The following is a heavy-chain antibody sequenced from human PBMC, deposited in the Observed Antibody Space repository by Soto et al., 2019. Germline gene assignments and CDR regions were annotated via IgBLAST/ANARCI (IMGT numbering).Heavy chain of an antibody. CDR3: ARAEAVAGRDGYYFDY. J-gene: IGHJ4*02. V-gene: IGHV6-1*01. D-gene: IGHD6-19*01. Sequence: SQTLSLTCAISGDSVSSNSAAWNWIRQSPSRGLEWLGRTYYRSKWYNDYAVSVKSRITINPDTSKNQFSLQLNSVTPEDTAVYYCARAEAVAGRDGYYFDYWGQGTLVTVSS. CDR1: GDSVSSNSAA. CDR2: TYYRSKWYN.